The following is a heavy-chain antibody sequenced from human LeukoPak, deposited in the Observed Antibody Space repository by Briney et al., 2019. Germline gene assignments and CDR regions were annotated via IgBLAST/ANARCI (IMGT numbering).Heavy chain of an antibody. CDR3: AKEIWPTVTIPGRTYFDY. D-gene: IGHD4-17*01. CDR1: RFTFSRYG. CDR2: IRYDGSDK. J-gene: IGHJ4*02. Sequence: GGSLRVSCAASRFTFSRYGMHWVRQAPGKGLEWVAFIRYDGSDKYYADSVKGRFTISRDNSKNTLYVQMNSLRADDTAVYYCAKEIWPTVTIPGRTYFDYWGQGTLVTVSS. V-gene: IGHV3-30*02.